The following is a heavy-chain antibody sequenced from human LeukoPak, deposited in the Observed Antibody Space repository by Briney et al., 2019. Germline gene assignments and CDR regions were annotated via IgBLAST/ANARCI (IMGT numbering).Heavy chain of an antibody. J-gene: IGHJ4*02. CDR3: AKYGSGSYYNGLY. Sequence: GGSLRLSCAASGFTFSSYAMTSVRQAPGKGLQWVSTISVSGENTYYADSVKGRFTISRDISKSTLYLQMNSLRDEDTALYYCAKYGSGSYYNGLYWGQGTLVTVSS. CDR1: GFTFSSYA. D-gene: IGHD3-10*01. CDR2: ISVSGENT. V-gene: IGHV3-23*01.